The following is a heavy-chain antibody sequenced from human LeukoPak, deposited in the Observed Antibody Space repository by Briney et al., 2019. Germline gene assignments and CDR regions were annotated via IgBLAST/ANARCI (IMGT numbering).Heavy chain of an antibody. CDR2: ISYDGSNK. Sequence: GGSLRLSCAASGFTFSSYGMHWVRQAPGKGLEWVAAISYDGSNKYYADSVKGRFTISRDNSKNTLYLQMNSLRAEDTAVYYCAKMVWFYYDSSGYSQDAFDIWGQGTMVTVSS. J-gene: IGHJ3*02. V-gene: IGHV3-30*18. CDR1: GFTFSSYG. D-gene: IGHD3-22*01. CDR3: AKMVWFYYDSSGYSQDAFDI.